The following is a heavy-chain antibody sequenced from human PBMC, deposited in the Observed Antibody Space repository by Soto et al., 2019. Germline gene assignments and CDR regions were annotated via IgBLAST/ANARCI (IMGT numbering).Heavy chain of an antibody. CDR1: GGTFTTSA. CDR3: ARDRPRENXGXXYYYEMDV. D-gene: IGHD1-7*01. Sequence: QVQLVQSGAEVKKPGSSVKVSCKASGGTFTTSAISWVRQAPGQGLEWMGGIIPIFSTADYAQKFQGRVTITADESTTTAYMELSSLRSEDTAVYYCARDRPRENXGXXYYYEMDVWGQGTTVTVSS. CDR2: IIPIFSTA. J-gene: IGHJ6*02. V-gene: IGHV1-69*12.